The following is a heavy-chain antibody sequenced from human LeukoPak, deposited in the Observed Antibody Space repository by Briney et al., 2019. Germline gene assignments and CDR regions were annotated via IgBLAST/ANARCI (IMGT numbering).Heavy chain of an antibody. CDR2: IRSKADNYAT. V-gene: IGHV3-73*01. J-gene: IGHJ4*02. Sequence: PGGSLRLSCAAFGFTFSDYWMHWVRQASGKGLEWVGRIRSKADNYATAYAASVQGRCTISRDDSKSTAYLQLNSLKTEDTAVYYCTQSNYWGQGALVTVSS. CDR3: TQSNY. CDR1: GFTFSDYW.